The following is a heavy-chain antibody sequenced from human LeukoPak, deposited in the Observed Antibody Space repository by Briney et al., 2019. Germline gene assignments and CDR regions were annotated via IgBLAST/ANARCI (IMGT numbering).Heavy chain of an antibody. Sequence: GRSLRLSCAASGFTFNIYAMHWVRQSPGKGLEWVAVVSSDGTNKYYADSVKGRLTISRDNSRNTLSLQMNSLRPEDTAVYYSARVGDYVDGMDVWGQGTTVTVSS. V-gene: IGHV3-30-3*01. CDR3: ARVGDYVDGMDV. J-gene: IGHJ6*02. CDR2: VSSDGTNK. CDR1: GFTFNIYA. D-gene: IGHD4-17*01.